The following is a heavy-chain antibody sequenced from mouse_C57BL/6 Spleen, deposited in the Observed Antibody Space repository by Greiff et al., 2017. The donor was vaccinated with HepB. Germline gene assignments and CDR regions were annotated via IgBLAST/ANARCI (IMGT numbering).Heavy chain of an antibody. CDR1: GYTFTSYW. D-gene: IGHD2-4*01. V-gene: IGHV1-59*01. J-gene: IGHJ4*01. CDR3: AREGLHYAMDY. Sequence: QVQLQQPGAELVRPGTSVKLSCKASGYTFTSYWMHWVKQRPGQGLEWIGVIDPSDSYTNYNQKFKGKATLTVDTSSSTAYMQLSSLTSEDSAVYYCAREGLHYAMDYWGQGTSVTVSS. CDR2: IDPSDSYT.